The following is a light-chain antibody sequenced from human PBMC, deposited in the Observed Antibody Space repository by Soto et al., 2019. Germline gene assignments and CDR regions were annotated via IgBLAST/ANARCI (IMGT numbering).Light chain of an antibody. CDR1: QGISSY. Sequence: DIQLTQSPSFLSASVGDRVTITCRASQGISSYLAWYQQKPGKAPKLLIYAASTLQSGVPSRFSGSGSGTESTLTISSLQPEDFATYYCHQLNSYTWTFGQGTKVEIK. CDR3: HQLNSYTWT. V-gene: IGKV1-9*01. CDR2: AAS. J-gene: IGKJ1*01.